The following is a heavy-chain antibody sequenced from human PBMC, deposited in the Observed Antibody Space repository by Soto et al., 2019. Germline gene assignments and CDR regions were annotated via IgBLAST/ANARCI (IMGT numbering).Heavy chain of an antibody. D-gene: IGHD5-12*01. CDR1: GFTFSTYS. V-gene: IGHV3-48*01. J-gene: IGHJ6*01. CDR2: ITKSSRSI. Sequence: EVQLVESGGGLVQPGVSLRLSCAASGFTFSTYSMNWVRQAPGKGLEWISYITKSSRSIYYADSVKGRFTISRDNAKNELYQQMNSLRAEETAVYYCTMDHGYGYGMGVWGQGTTVTVSS. CDR3: TMDHGYGYGMGV.